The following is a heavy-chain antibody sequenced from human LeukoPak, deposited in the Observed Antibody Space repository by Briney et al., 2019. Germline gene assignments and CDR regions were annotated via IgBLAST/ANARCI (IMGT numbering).Heavy chain of an antibody. V-gene: IGHV4-31*03. Sequence: PSETLSLTCTVSGGSISFGGYYWSWIRHLPEKGLEWIGYMYDREKTDYNPSLRSRVIISLDTSKNQFSLKLNSVTAADTAVYYCARLGIYSSGWYGYYFDYWGQGTLVTVSS. D-gene: IGHD6-19*01. J-gene: IGHJ4*02. CDR3: ARLGIYSSGWYGYYFDY. CDR1: GGSISFGGYY. CDR2: MYDREKT.